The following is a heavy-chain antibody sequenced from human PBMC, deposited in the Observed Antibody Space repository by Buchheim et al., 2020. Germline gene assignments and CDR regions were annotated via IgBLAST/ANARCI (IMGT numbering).Heavy chain of an antibody. CDR1: GGSVSSGSYY. CDR2: IYYSGST. Sequence: QVQLQESGPGLVKPSETLSLTCTVSGGSVSSGSYYWSWIRQPPGKGLEWIGYIYYSGSTNYNPSLKSRVTISVDTSKNQFSLKLGSVTAADTAVYYCARGRQLRFLEWLDYYYYGMDVWGQGTT. J-gene: IGHJ6*02. V-gene: IGHV4-61*01. D-gene: IGHD3-3*01. CDR3: ARGRQLRFLEWLDYYYYGMDV.